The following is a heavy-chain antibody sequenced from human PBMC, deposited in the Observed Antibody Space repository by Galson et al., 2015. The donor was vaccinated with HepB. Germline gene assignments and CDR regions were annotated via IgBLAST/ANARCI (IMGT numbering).Heavy chain of an antibody. CDR3: ARDLGFYYDSSPGGY. CDR2: IIPIFGTA. D-gene: IGHD3-22*01. J-gene: IGHJ4*02. CDR1: GGTFSSYA. Sequence: SVKVSCKASGGTFSSYAISWVRQAPGQGLEWMGGIIPIFGTANYAQKFQGRVTITADESTSTAYMELSSLRSEDTAVYCCARDLGFYYDSSPGGYWGQGTLVTVSS. V-gene: IGHV1-69*13.